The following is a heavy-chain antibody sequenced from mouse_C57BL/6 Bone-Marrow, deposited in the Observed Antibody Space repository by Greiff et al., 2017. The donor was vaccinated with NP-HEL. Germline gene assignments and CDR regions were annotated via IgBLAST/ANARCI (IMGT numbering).Heavy chain of an antibody. CDR2: INPNNGGT. J-gene: IGHJ2*01. D-gene: IGHD3-2*02. CDR3: AISTPQEDY. Sequence: EVQLQQSGPELVKPGASVKISCKASGYTFTDYYMNWVKQSHGKSLEWIGDINPNNGGTSYNQKFKGKATLTVDKSSSTAYMQLSSLTSEDSAVYYCAISTPQEDYWGQGTTLTVSS. CDR1: GYTFTDYY. V-gene: IGHV1-26*01.